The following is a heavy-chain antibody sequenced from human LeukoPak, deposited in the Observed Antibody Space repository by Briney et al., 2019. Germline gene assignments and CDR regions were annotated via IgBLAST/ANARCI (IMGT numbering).Heavy chain of an antibody. V-gene: IGHV4-39*01. Sequence: SETLSLTCTVSGGSISSSTYYWGRIRQPPGKGLEWIGTIYSSGSTYYNPSLKSRLTISVDTSKNQFSLKLSSVTAADTAVYYCASRYGSGSYPRYYFDYWGQGTLVTVSS. J-gene: IGHJ4*02. CDR1: GGSISSSTYY. CDR2: IYSSGST. CDR3: ASRYGSGSYPRYYFDY. D-gene: IGHD3-10*01.